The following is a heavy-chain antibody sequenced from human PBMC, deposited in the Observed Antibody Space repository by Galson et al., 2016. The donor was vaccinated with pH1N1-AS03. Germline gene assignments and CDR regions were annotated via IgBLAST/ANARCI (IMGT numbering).Heavy chain of an antibody. J-gene: IGHJ4*02. CDR3: AKDYSTGGNSPTFDF. CDR1: GFIFDDYA. V-gene: IGHV3-43D*03. CDR2: INWDGSSL. Sequence: SLRLSCAASGFIFDDYAMHWVRQAPGKGLEWVALINWDGSSLFHAGSVKGRFTISRDNSKNSLYLQMKSLRVEDTALYYCAKDYSTGGNSPTFDFWGLGTLVTVSS. D-gene: IGHD4-23*01.